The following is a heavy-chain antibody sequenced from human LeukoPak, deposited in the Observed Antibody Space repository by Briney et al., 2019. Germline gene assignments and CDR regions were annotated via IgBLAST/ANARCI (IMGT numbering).Heavy chain of an antibody. Sequence: GGSLRLFCAASGFTFSNYWMHWVRQAPGKGLVWVSRIYTDGSSTSYADSVEGRFTISRDNAKNTLYLQMSSLRAEDTAVYYCARAVAGIDFWGQGTLVTVSS. J-gene: IGHJ4*02. CDR1: GFTFSNYW. CDR3: ARAVAGIDF. V-gene: IGHV3-74*01. CDR2: IYTDGSST. D-gene: IGHD6-19*01.